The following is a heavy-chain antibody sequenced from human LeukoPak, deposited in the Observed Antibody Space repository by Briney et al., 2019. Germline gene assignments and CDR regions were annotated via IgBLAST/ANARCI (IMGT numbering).Heavy chain of an antibody. J-gene: IGHJ3*02. D-gene: IGHD4-17*01. CDR3: ARDHLTAYGDDAFDI. CDR2: IIPILGTA. Sequence: EASVKVSCKASGGTFSSYAISWVRQAPGQGLEWMGGIIPILGTANYAQTFQGRVTISRDEATNTAYLELSSLRSEDTAVYYCARDHLTAYGDDAFDIWGQGTMVTVSS. V-gene: IGHV1-69*05. CDR1: GGTFSSYA.